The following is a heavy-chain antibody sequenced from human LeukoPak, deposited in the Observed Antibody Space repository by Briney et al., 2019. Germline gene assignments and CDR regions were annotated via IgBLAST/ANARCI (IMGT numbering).Heavy chain of an antibody. CDR2: IIPIFGTA. Sequence: SVKVSCKASGGTFSSYAISWVRQAPGQGLEWMGGIIPIFGTANYAQKFQGRVTITADESTSTTYMELSSLRSEDTAVYYCARESLLRDYYDSSGYYYFDYWGQGTLVTVSS. D-gene: IGHD3-22*01. J-gene: IGHJ4*02. V-gene: IGHV1-69*13. CDR3: ARESLLRDYYDSSGYYYFDY. CDR1: GGTFSSYA.